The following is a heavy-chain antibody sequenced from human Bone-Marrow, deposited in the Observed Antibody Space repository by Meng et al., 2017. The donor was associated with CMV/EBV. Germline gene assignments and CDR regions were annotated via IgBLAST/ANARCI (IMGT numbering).Heavy chain of an antibody. J-gene: IGHJ1*01. CDR2: IYPGDSDT. V-gene: IGHV5-51*01. CDR1: GHSFTNYW. Sequence: KVSCKGSGHSFTNYWIGWVRQMPGKGLEWMGVIYPGDSDTRYSPSFQGQVTISADKSISTAYLQWSSLKASDTAMYYCASSSSSSAEEYFQHWGQGTLVTVSS. CDR3: ASSSSSSAEEYFQH. D-gene: IGHD6-6*01.